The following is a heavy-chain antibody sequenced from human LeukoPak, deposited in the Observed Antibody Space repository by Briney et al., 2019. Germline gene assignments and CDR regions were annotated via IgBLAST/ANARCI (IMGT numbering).Heavy chain of an antibody. CDR2: ISTSSSYI. V-gene: IGHV3-21*03. D-gene: IGHD1/OR15-1a*01. CDR1: GFTFSSYS. J-gene: IGHJ4*02. Sequence: PGGSLRLSCAASGFTFSSYSMNWVRQAPGKGLEWVSSISTSSSYIYYADSVKGRFTISRDNAKNSLYLQVNSLRAVDTAVYYCARDPDGTARNYFDYWGQGTLVTVSS. CDR3: ARDPDGTARNYFDY.